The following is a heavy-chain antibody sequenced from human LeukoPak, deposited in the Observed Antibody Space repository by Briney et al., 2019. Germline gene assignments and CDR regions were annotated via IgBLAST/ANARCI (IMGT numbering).Heavy chain of an antibody. CDR1: GFSFINYA. J-gene: IGHJ6*02. V-gene: IGHV3-7*01. CDR3: ATYTHWVAGDV. D-gene: IGHD3-16*01. CDR2: MNQDGSAK. Sequence: GGSLRLSCAASGFSFINYAMSWVRQAPGKGLEWVANMNQDGSAKGYVDSVKGRFTISRDNARNSLYLQMSSLRPEDTAVYYCATYTHWVAGDVWGQGTTVTVSS.